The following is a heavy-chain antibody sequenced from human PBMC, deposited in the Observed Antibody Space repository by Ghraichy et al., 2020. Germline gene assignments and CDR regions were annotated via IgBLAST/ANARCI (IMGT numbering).Heavy chain of an antibody. Sequence: SQTLSLTCAVNGGSFSDHNWSWIRQPPGRGLEWIGEIHHSGNSNKNPALNSRITMSVDASKNQFSLRLTSVTAADTAVYYCARNTAGSGPYPYYVDYWGQGILVSISS. CDR1: GGSFSDHN. J-gene: IGHJ4*02. CDR2: IHHSGNS. V-gene: IGHV4-34*01. CDR3: ARNTAGSGPYPYYVDY. D-gene: IGHD3-10*01.